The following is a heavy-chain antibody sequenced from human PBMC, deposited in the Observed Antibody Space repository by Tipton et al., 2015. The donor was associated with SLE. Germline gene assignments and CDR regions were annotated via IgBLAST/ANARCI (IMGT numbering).Heavy chain of an antibody. J-gene: IGHJ6*01. CDR1: GLTFSSYE. CDR2: INSRLIII. Sequence: SLRLSCAAYGLTFSSYEMNWVRQAPGKGLEWLSYINSRLIIIYYADSVKGRFTISRDNAQNSLYLQMNSLRAEDRDLYYCARGRVGMDYGMEVWGQGNTVTVST. V-gene: IGHV3-48*03. CDR3: ARGRVGMDYGMEV. D-gene: IGHD2-21*01.